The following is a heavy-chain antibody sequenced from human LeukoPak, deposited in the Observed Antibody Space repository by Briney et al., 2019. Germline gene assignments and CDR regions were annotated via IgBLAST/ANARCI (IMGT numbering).Heavy chain of an antibody. D-gene: IGHD3-22*01. CDR2: IYYSGST. V-gene: IGHV4-59*01. CDR3: AREIYYYDSSGYAPGAFDI. CDR1: GGSISSYY. J-gene: IGHJ3*02. Sequence: PSETLSLTCTVSGGSISSYYWSWIRQPPGKGLEWIGYIYYSGSTNYNPSLKSRVTMSVDTSKNQFSLKLSSVTAADTAVYYCAREIYYYDSSGYAPGAFDIWGQGTMVTVSS.